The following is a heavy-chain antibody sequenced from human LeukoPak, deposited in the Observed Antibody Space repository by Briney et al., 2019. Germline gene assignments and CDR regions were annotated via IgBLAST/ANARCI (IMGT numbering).Heavy chain of an antibody. CDR3: AELGITMIGGV. V-gene: IGHV3-48*03. D-gene: IGHD3-10*02. J-gene: IGHJ6*04. CDR2: ISSSGSTI. Sequence: SGGSLRLSCAASGLTFSSHAMSWVRQAPGKGLEWASYISSSGSTIYYADSVKGRFTISRDNAKNSLYLQMNSLRAEDTAVYYCAELGITMIGGVWGKGTTVTISS. CDR1: GLTFSSHA.